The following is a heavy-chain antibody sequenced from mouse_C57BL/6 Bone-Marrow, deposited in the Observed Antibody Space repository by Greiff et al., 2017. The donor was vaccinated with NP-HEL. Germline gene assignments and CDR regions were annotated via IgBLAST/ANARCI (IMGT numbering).Heavy chain of an antibody. Sequence: QVQLKESGPGLVAPSQSLSITCTVSGFSLTSYGVHWVRQSPGKGLEWLGVIWSGGSTDYNAAFISRLSISKDNSKSQVFFKMNSLQADDTAIYYCARGGGGSSVAYWGQGTLVTVSA. V-gene: IGHV2-2*01. D-gene: IGHD1-1*01. CDR2: IWSGGST. CDR3: ARGGGGSSVAY. CDR1: GFSLTSYG. J-gene: IGHJ3*01.